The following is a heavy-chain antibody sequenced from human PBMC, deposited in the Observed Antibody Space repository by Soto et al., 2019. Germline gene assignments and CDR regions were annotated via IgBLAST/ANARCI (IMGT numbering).Heavy chain of an antibody. CDR1: GGTFSSYA. Sequence: ASVKVSCKASGGTFSSYAISWVRQAPGQGLEWMGGIIPIFGTANYAQKFQGRVTITADESTSTAYMELSSLRSEDTAVYYCASLIDRGSFDYWGQGTLVNVS. J-gene: IGHJ4*02. D-gene: IGHD1-26*01. V-gene: IGHV1-69*13. CDR3: ASLIDRGSFDY. CDR2: IIPIFGTA.